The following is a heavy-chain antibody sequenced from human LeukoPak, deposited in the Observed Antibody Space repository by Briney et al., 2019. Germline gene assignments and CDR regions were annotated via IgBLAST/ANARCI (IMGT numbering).Heavy chain of an antibody. V-gene: IGHV4-30-2*01. CDR3: ARAAAPWDWFDP. Sequence: PSETLSLTCAVSGGSISSGGYSWSWIRQPPGKGLEWIGYIYHSGSTYYNPSLKSRVTISVDRSKNQFSLKLSSVTAADTAVYYCARAAAPWDWFDPWGQGTLVTVSS. CDR2: IYHSGST. J-gene: IGHJ5*02. D-gene: IGHD6-13*01. CDR1: GGSISSGGYS.